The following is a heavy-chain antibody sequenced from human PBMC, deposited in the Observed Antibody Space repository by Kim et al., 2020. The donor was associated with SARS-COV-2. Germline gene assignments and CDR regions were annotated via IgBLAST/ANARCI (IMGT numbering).Heavy chain of an antibody. CDR3: ARIQWELLGWFDP. D-gene: IGHD1-26*01. Sequence: YTPSRKSRVTISVDKSKNQFSRKLSSVTAADTAVYYCARIQWELLGWFDPWGQGTLVTVSS. J-gene: IGHJ5*02. V-gene: IGHV4-4*02.